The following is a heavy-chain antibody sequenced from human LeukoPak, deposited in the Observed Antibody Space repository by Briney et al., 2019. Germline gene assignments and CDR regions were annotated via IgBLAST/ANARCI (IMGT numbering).Heavy chain of an antibody. CDR2: IYHTGST. V-gene: IGHV4-59*11. Sequence: PSETLSLTCNVSGGSLSSHYWSWVRQSPEKGLEWIGQIYHTGSTHYNPSLRSRFAISVDTSKNKLSLNVKSVTAADTAVYYCARSIVVVTAISGSWYFDLWGRGTLVTVSS. D-gene: IGHD2-21*02. CDR3: ARSIVVVTAISGSWYFDL. CDR1: GGSLSSHY. J-gene: IGHJ2*01.